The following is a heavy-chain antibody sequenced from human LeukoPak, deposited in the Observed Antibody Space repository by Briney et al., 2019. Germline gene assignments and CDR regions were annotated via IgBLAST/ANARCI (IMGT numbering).Heavy chain of an antibody. CDR3: ARKVGYYYYYGMGV. J-gene: IGHJ6*04. CDR2: IYASGSTI. D-gene: IGHD1-26*01. Sequence: GGSLRLSCAASGFTFASYEMNWVRQAPGKGLECIAYIYASGSTIYYSDSVKGRFTISRDNAKNSLYLQMNSLSAEDTAVYYCARKVGYYYYYGMGVWGKGTTVTVSS. V-gene: IGHV3-48*03. CDR1: GFTFASYE.